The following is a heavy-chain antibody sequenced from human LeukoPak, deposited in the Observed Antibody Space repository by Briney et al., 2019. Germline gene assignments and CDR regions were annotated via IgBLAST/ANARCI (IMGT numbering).Heavy chain of an antibody. J-gene: IGHJ3*02. CDR2: IYPGDSDT. Sequence: GEPLKISCQGSGYSFTSYWIGGAGQMPGKGLEWRGIIYPGDSDTRYSPSLQGQATISADKSIRTAYLQWSSLKASDTAMYYCGRAGFGENGFDIWGQGTMVTVSS. CDR1: GYSFTSYW. V-gene: IGHV5-51*01. D-gene: IGHD3-10*01. CDR3: GRAGFGENGFDI.